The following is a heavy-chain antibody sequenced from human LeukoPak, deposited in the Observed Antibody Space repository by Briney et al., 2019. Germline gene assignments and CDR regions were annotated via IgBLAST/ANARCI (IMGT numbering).Heavy chain of an antibody. Sequence: SETLSLTCAVYGGSFSGYYWSWIRQPPGKGLEWIGEINHSGSTNYNPSLKSRVTISVDTSKNQFSLKLSSVTAADTAVYYCARVEFTYYDFWSGYPYYFDYWGQGTLVTVSS. J-gene: IGHJ4*02. CDR1: GGSFSGYY. V-gene: IGHV4-34*01. CDR3: ARVEFTYYDFWSGYPYYFDY. CDR2: INHSGST. D-gene: IGHD3-3*01.